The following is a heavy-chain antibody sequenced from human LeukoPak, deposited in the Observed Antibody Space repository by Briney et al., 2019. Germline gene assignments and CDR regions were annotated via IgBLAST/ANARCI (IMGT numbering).Heavy chain of an antibody. D-gene: IGHD3-10*01. CDR3: ARTRSGSYYDY. J-gene: IGHJ4*02. CDR1: GFTFSDHY. Sequence: PGGSLRLSCAGSGFTFSDHYMDWVRQAPGKGLEWLSYISSSGTTIYYAASVKGRFTISRDNAENALYLHMNSLRDDDTAVYYCARTRSGSYYDYWGQGTLVTVSS. V-gene: IGHV3-11*04. CDR2: ISSSGTTI.